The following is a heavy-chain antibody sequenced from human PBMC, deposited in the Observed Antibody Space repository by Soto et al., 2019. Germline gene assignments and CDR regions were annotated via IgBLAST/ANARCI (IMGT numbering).Heavy chain of an antibody. CDR1: GFIFSDYA. J-gene: IGHJ4*02. D-gene: IGHD6-13*01. V-gene: IGHV3-30*09. CDR3: AKARHSTSWYGLEADF. Sequence: QVQLVESGGGVVQPGRSLRLSCAASGFIFSDYAMHWVRQAPGKGLEWVAVISYGGDNKYYADSVRGRIAISRDNLKNTLDLQMNSLNPEQTAVYHCAKARHSTSWYGLEADFWGQGTLVTVSS. CDR2: ISYGGDNK.